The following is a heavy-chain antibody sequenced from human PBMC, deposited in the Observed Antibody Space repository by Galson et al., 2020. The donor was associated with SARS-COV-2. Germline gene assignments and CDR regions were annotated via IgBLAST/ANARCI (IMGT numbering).Heavy chain of an antibody. Sequence: GESLKISCKGSGYSFTSYWIGWVRQMPGKGLEWMGIIYPGDSDTRYSPSFQGQVTISADKSISTAYLQWSSLKASDTAMYYCARHVTNYDYIWGSYRYGLEFDYWGQGTLVTVSS. CDR1: GYSFTSYW. J-gene: IGHJ4*02. CDR3: ARHVTNYDYIWGSYRYGLEFDY. V-gene: IGHV5-51*01. D-gene: IGHD3-16*02. CDR2: IYPGDSDT.